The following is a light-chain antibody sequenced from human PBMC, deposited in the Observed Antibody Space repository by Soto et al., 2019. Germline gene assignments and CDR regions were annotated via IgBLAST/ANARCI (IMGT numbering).Light chain of an antibody. CDR3: SSYTSSGTVV. J-gene: IGLJ2*01. V-gene: IGLV2-14*01. Sequence: QSVLTQPASVSGSPGQSITLSCTGTSSDVGGYNYVCWYQQHPGKAPKLMIYDVTNRPSGVSHRFSGSKSGNTASLSISGLQAEDEADYYCSSYTSSGTVVFGGGTKLTVL. CDR2: DVT. CDR1: SSDVGGYNY.